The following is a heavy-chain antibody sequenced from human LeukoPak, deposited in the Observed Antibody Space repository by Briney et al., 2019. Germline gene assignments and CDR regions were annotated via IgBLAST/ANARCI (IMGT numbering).Heavy chain of an antibody. Sequence: GRSLRLSCAASGFTFSSYAMHWVRQAPGKGLEWVAVISYDGSNKYYADSVKGRFTISRDNSKNTLYLQMNSLRAEDTAVYYCARGNSAVGYYYYMDVWGKGTTVTVSS. D-gene: IGHD1-26*01. CDR2: ISYDGSNK. CDR1: GFTFSSYA. V-gene: IGHV3-30*04. CDR3: ARGNSAVGYYYYMDV. J-gene: IGHJ6*03.